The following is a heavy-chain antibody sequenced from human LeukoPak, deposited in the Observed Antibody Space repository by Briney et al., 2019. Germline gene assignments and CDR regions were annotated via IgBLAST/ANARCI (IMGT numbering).Heavy chain of an antibody. Sequence: HPGGSLRLSCAASGFTFSSYAMSWVRQAPEKGLEWVSAISGSGGNTYYADSVRGRFTISRDNSKNTLSLQMNSLRAEDTAEYYCAKVPRYCSGGTCFGGYFDNWGQGALVTVSS. CDR3: AKVPRYCSGGTCFGGYFDN. CDR1: GFTFSSYA. D-gene: IGHD2-15*01. J-gene: IGHJ4*02. V-gene: IGHV3-23*01. CDR2: ISGSGGNT.